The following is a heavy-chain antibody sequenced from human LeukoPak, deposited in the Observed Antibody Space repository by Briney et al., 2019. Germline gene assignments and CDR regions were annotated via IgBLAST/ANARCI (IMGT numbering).Heavy chain of an antibody. CDR3: VRDPGGLDY. Sequence: GGFLRLSCAASGFTFSSYWMTWVRQAPGKGLEWVANIKQDGSDKYYVDSVKGRFTISRDNAKNSLYLQMNSLRTEDTAVYYCVRDPGGLDYWGQGTLVTVSS. CDR1: GFTFSSYW. D-gene: IGHD2-8*02. CDR2: IKQDGSDK. J-gene: IGHJ4*02. V-gene: IGHV3-7*01.